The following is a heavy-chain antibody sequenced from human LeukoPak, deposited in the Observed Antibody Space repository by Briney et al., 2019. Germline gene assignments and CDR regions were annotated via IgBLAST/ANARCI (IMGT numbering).Heavy chain of an antibody. Sequence: PGGSLRLSCAASGFTFDRYTMSWVRQAPGRGLEWVSGIYGSGNGRTFYADSVKGRFTISRDDFKSSLYLQMNSLRADDTAIYYCAKDRLADGVWSLASWGQGTRVIVSS. CDR3: AKDRLADGVWSLAS. D-gene: IGHD2-8*02. CDR2: IYGSGNGRT. J-gene: IGHJ4*02. CDR1: GFTFDRYT. V-gene: IGHV3-23*01.